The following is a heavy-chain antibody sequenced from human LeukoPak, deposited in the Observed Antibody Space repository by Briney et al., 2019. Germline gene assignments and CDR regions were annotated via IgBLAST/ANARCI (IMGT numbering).Heavy chain of an antibody. J-gene: IGHJ4*02. D-gene: IGHD3-16*02. CDR2: IKSKTDGGTT. CDR1: GFTFSIYA. Sequence: GGSLRLSCGASGFTFSIYAMSWVRQAPGKGLEWVGRIKSKTDGGTTDYAAPVKDRFTISRDDSKNTLYLQMNSLKTEDTAVYYCTTDSVIDYWGQGTLVTVSS. V-gene: IGHV3-15*01. CDR3: TTDSVIDY.